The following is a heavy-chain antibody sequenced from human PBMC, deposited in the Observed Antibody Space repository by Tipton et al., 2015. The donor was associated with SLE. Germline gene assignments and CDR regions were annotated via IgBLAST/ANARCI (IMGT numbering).Heavy chain of an antibody. CDR1: GGSINDNNW. CDR2: IYYSGNT. J-gene: IGHJ2*01. CDR3: ARRRGYSYGYGGTDWSFDL. D-gene: IGHD5-18*01. V-gene: IGHV4-4*02. Sequence: TLSLTCVVSGGSINDNNWWSWVRQPPGKGLEWIGEIYYSGNTGYNPSLEGRVAISIDNSKNQFSLELNSVTAADTAVYYCARRRGYSYGYGGTDWSFDLWGRGTLVTVSS.